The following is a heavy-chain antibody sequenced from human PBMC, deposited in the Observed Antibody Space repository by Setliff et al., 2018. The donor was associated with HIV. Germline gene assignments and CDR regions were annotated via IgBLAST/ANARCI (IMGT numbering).Heavy chain of an antibody. V-gene: IGHV1-24*01. CDR1: GYTLTEVS. CDR2: FDPEDGET. CDR3: ARGEKRFLEWLPLDYYYYYYMDV. Sequence: GASVKVSCKISGYTLTEVSIHWVRQAPGKGLEWMGYFDPEDGETVHAQKFQGRVTMTEDTSTDTAYMELSGLRSEDTAVYYCARGEKRFLEWLPLDYYYYYYMDVWGKGITVTVSS. J-gene: IGHJ6*03. D-gene: IGHD3-3*01.